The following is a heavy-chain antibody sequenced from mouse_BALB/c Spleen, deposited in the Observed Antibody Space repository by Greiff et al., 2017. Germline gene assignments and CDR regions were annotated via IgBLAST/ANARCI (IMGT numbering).Heavy chain of an antibody. Sequence: QVQLQQSGAELVRPGTSVKVSCKASGYAFTNYLIEWVKQRPGQGLEWIGVINPGSGGTNYNEKFKGKATLTADKSSSTAYMQLSSLTSDDSAVYFCASSSPYYFDYWGQGTTLTVSS. V-gene: IGHV1-54*01. CDR2: INPGSGGT. CDR3: ASSSPYYFDY. D-gene: IGHD1-1*01. J-gene: IGHJ2*01. CDR1: GYAFTNYL.